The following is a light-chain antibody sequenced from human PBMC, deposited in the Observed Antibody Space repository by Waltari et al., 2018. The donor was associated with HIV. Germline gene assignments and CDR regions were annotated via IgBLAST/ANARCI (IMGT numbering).Light chain of an antibody. J-gene: IGLJ3*02. CDR2: DVN. CDR1: SSDVGDYNY. Sequence: QSALTQPRSVSGSPGQSVTISCTGTSSDVGDYNYVSWYQQHPAKAPKLMIFDVNKRPSGVPDRFSGSKSGNTASLTISGLQAEDEADYYCCSYADDYTWVFGGGTNLTVL. CDR3: CSYADDYTWV. V-gene: IGLV2-11*01.